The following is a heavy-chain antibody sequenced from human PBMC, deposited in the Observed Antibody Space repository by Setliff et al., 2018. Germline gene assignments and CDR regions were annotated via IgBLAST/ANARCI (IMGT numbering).Heavy chain of an antibody. V-gene: IGHV3-7*01. Sequence: PGGSLRLSCTASGLSYINDWVSWVRQAPGKGLEWPASINPHGSEKYYADSVKGRFTISRDNAKNSLSLQMNNLRTEDTAVYYCFGAGTCSYWGQGTLVTVSS. J-gene: IGHJ4*02. CDR1: GLSYINDW. D-gene: IGHD3-10*01. CDR2: INPHGSEK. CDR3: FGAGTCSY.